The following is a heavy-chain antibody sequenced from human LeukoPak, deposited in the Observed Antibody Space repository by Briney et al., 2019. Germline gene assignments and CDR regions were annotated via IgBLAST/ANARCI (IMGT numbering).Heavy chain of an antibody. D-gene: IGHD3-10*01. Sequence: GASVKVSCKASGYTFTSYGISWVRQAPGQGLEWMGWMNPNSGNTGYAQKFQGRVTMTRNTSISTAYMELSSLRSEDTAVYYCARVHYYGSGSYYNTGWFDPWGQGTLVTVSS. V-gene: IGHV1-8*02. CDR3: ARVHYYGSGSYYNTGWFDP. J-gene: IGHJ5*02. CDR2: MNPNSGNT. CDR1: GYTFTSYG.